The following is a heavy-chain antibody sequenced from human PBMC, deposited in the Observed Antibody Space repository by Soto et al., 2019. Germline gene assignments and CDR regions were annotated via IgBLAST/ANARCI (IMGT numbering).Heavy chain of an antibody. D-gene: IGHD2-15*01. J-gene: IGHJ4*02. V-gene: IGHV3-33*01. CDR2: IWYDGSKQ. CDR3: ATLYCSGGTCYSEDY. Sequence: QVQLVESGGGVVQPGRSLRLSCAASGFTFRNYGMHWVRQAPGKGLEWVAVIWYDGSKQYYADSVKGRFTISRDNSKNTWYLQMNSLRAEDTAVYFCATLYCSGGTCYSEDYWCQGTLVTVSS. CDR1: GFTFRNYG.